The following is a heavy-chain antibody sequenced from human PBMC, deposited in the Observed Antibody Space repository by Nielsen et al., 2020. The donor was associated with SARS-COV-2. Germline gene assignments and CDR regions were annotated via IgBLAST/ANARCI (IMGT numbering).Heavy chain of an antibody. V-gene: IGHV7-4-1*04. D-gene: IGHD2-21*02. CDR2: INTNTGNP. CDR3: ARVSSYCGGDCSTNLIYYYYGMDV. J-gene: IGHJ6*02. Sequence: WVRQAPGQGLEWMGWINTNTGNPTYAQGFTGRFVFSLDTSVSMAYLQISSLKAEDTAVYYCARVSSYCGGDCSTNLIYYYYGMDVWGQGTTVTSP.